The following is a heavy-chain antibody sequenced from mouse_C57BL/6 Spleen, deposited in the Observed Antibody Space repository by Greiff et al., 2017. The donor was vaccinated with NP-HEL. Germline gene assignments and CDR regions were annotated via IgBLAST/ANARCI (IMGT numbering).Heavy chain of an antibody. CDR2: IYPRSGNT. Sequence: QVQLQQSGAELARPGASVKLSCKASGYTFTSYGISWVKQRTGQGLEWIGEIYPRSGNTYYNEKFKGKATLTADKSSSTAYMELRSLTSEDSAVYFCARKGDGYYPYYAMDYWGQGTSVTVSS. V-gene: IGHV1-81*01. CDR3: ARKGDGYYPYYAMDY. CDR1: GYTFTSYG. D-gene: IGHD2-3*01. J-gene: IGHJ4*01.